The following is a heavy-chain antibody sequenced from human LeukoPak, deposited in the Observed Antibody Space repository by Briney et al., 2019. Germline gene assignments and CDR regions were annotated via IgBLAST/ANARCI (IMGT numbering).Heavy chain of an antibody. Sequence: QTLSLTCAISGDSVSSNSAAWNWIRQSPSRGLEWLGRTYYRSKWYNDYAVSVKSRITINPDTSKNQFSLQLNSVTPEDTAVYYCARDRGRNTPRQEKVGMDVWGQGTTVTVSS. V-gene: IGHV6-1*01. J-gene: IGHJ6*02. D-gene: IGHD6-25*01. CDR1: GDSVSSNSAA. CDR3: ARDRGRNTPRQEKVGMDV. CDR2: TYYRSKWYN.